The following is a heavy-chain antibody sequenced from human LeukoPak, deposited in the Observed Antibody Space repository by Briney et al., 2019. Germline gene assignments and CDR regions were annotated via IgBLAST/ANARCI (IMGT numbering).Heavy chain of an antibody. CDR2: ISGSGGST. CDR3: ANGGDILTGYRFDY. Sequence: GGSLRLSCAASGITFSSYGMSWVRQAPGKGLEWVSAISGSGGSTYYADSVKGRFTISRDNSKNTLYLQMNSLRAEDTAVYYCANGGDILTGYRFDYWGQGTLVTVSS. J-gene: IGHJ4*02. CDR1: GITFSSYG. V-gene: IGHV3-23*01. D-gene: IGHD3-9*01.